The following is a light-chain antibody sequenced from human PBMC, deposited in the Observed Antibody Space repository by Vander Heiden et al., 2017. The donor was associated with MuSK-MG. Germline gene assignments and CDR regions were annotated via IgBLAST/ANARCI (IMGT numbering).Light chain of an antibody. Sequence: QSVLAQPPSASGTPGQRVTISSSGSSSNIGSNTVNWYQQLPGTAPKLLIYRNNQRPSGVPDRFSGSKSGTSASLTISGLQSEDEADYYCAAWDDSLNGPVFGGGTKLTVL. CDR3: AAWDDSLNGPV. V-gene: IGLV1-44*01. CDR2: RNN. CDR1: SSNIGSNT. J-gene: IGLJ2*01.